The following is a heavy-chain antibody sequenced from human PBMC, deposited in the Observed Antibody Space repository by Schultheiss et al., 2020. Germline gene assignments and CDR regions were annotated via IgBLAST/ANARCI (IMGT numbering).Heavy chain of an antibody. Sequence: GESMKISCAASGFTFSDYYMSWIRQAPGKGLEWVSYISNDDDSAYYADSVKGRFTISRDDAKNSLYLQMNSLRAEDTAVYYCTRERKYYYDSSGYSYYYYGMDVWGQGTTVTVAS. CDR3: TRERKYYYDSSGYSYYYYGMDV. CDR1: GFTFSDYY. V-gene: IGHV3-11*04. CDR2: ISNDDDSA. D-gene: IGHD3-22*01. J-gene: IGHJ6*02.